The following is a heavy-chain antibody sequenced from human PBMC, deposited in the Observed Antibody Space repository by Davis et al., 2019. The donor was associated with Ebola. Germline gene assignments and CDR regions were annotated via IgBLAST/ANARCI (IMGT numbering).Heavy chain of an antibody. CDR2: INSDGSRT. CDR3: ARGPGIKEG. Sequence: GESLKISCAASGFTFSSYWMHWVRQAPGKGLVWVSRINSDGSRTYYADSVKGRFSIFRDNAKSTLYLQMDSLTAEDTAIYYCARGPGIKEGGGQGTLVTVSS. D-gene: IGHD2-15*01. V-gene: IGHV3-74*01. J-gene: IGHJ4*02. CDR1: GFTFSSYW.